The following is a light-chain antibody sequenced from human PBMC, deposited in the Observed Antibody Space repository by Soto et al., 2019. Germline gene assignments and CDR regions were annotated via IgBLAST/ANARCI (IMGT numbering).Light chain of an antibody. CDR3: QQYNSHSRT. CDR2: DAS. V-gene: IGKV1-5*01. CDR1: QSIGSW. Sequence: DIQMTQSPSTLSASVGDRVTITCRASQSIGSWLAWYRQKPGKAPKLLISDASSLKSGVPSRFSGRGSATEFTLTISSLQPDDFATYYCQQYNSHSRTFGQGTKVEIK. J-gene: IGKJ1*01.